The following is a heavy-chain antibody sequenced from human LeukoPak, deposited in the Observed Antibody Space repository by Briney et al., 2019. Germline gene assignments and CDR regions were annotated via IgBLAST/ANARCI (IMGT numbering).Heavy chain of an antibody. Sequence: GGSLRLSCGASGFTFSSYGMHWVRQAPGKGLEWLAVIWYDGSKKYYGDSVKGRFTISRDNSKNTVYLQMNSLRAEDTAVYYCARYGAGKCVDVWGQGTTVTVSS. J-gene: IGHJ6*02. CDR3: ARYGAGKCVDV. V-gene: IGHV3-33*01. CDR2: IWYDGSKK. D-gene: IGHD3-10*01. CDR1: GFTFSSYG.